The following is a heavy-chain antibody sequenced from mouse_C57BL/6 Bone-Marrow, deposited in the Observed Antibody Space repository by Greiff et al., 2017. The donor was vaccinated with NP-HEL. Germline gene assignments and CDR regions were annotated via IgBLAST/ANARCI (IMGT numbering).Heavy chain of an antibody. D-gene: IGHD1-1*01. CDR3: ARRGRYYFDY. Sequence: VQRVESGAELVRPGTSVKVSCKASGYAFTNYLIEWVKQRPGQGLEWIGVINPGSGGTNYNEKFKGKATLTADKSSSTAYMQLSSLTSEDSAVYFCARRGRYYFDYWGQGTTLTVSS. CDR1: GYAFTNYL. V-gene: IGHV1-54*01. J-gene: IGHJ2*01. CDR2: INPGSGGT.